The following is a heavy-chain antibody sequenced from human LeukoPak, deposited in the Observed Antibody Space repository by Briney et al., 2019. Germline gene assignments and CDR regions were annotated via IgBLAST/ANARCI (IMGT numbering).Heavy chain of an antibody. D-gene: IGHD1-14*01. CDR3: VREGITKAFDL. V-gene: IGHV1-2*02. Sequence: ASVKVSCEASGFTFTDYYVHWVRLAPGQGLEWMGYINPHSGVTSFPQKFRGRVTLTTDTSISAAYMELSSLISDDTAMYYCVREGITKAFDLWGQGALVTVSS. CDR1: GFTFTDYY. J-gene: IGHJ4*02. CDR2: INPHSGVT.